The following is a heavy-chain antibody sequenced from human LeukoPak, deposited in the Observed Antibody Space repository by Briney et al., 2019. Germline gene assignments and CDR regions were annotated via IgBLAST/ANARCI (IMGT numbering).Heavy chain of an antibody. CDR1: GGTFSSYA. J-gene: IGHJ4*02. CDR2: IIPIFGTA. V-gene: IGHV1-69*13. Sequence: GASVKVSCKASGGTFSSYAISWVRQAPGQGLEWMGGIIPIFGTANYAQKFQGRVTITADESTSTAYMELSSLRSEDTAVYYCARDPYCSGGSCYHSTGNYWGQGTLVTVSS. CDR3: ARDPYCSGGSCYHSTGNY. D-gene: IGHD2-15*01.